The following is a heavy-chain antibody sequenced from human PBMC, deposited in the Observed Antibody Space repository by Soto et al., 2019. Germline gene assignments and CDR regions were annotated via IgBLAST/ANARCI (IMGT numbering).Heavy chain of an antibody. J-gene: IGHJ6*02. CDR3: ARNYGDYGYYYYGVDD. D-gene: IGHD4-17*01. V-gene: IGHV3-30-3*01. CDR1: GFTFSSYA. CDR2: ISYDGSNK. Sequence: GGSLRLSCAASGFTFSSYAMHWVRQAPGKGLEWVAVISYDGSNKYYADSVKGRFTISRDNSKNTLYLQMNSLRAEDTAVYYCARNYGDYGYYYYGVDDWGQGTTVTVSS.